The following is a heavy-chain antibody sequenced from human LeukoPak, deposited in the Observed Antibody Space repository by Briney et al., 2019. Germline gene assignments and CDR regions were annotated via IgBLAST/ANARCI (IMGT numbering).Heavy chain of an antibody. CDR1: GFTFDDYA. CDR3: AKGIGLQRNYYFDY. Sequence: SGRSLRLSCAASGFTFDDYAMHWVRQAPGKGLEWVSGISWNSGSIGYADSVKGRFTISRDNAKNSLYLQMNSLRAEDTALYYCAKGIGLQRNYYFDYWGQGTLVTVSS. J-gene: IGHJ4*02. CDR2: ISWNSGSI. V-gene: IGHV3-9*01. D-gene: IGHD5-24*01.